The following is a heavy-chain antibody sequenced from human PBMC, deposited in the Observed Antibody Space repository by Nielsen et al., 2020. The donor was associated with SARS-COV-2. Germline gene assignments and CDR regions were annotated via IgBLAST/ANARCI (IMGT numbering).Heavy chain of an antibody. D-gene: IGHD3-22*01. CDR2: IWYDGSNK. J-gene: IGHJ4*02. CDR3: ARDLYDSSGYYYGSDY. CDR1: GFTFSSYG. V-gene: IGHV3-33*01. Sequence: GGSLRLSCAASGFTFSSYGMHWVRQAPGKGLEWVAVIWYDGSNKYYADSVKGRFTISRDNSKNTLYLQMNSLRDEDTAVYYCARDLYDSSGYYYGSDYWGQGTLVTVSS.